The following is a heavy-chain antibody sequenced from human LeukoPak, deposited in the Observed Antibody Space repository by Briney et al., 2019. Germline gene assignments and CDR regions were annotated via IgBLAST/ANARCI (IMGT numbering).Heavy chain of an antibody. CDR3: ARASGYSYGYGSFDY. CDR2: INHSGST. Sequence: SETLSLTRAVYGGSFSGYYWSWIRQPPGKGLEWIGEINHSGSTNYNPSLKSRVTISVDTSKNQFSLKLSSVTAADTAVYYCARASGYSYGYGSFDYWGQGTLVTVSS. CDR1: GGSFSGYY. J-gene: IGHJ4*02. V-gene: IGHV4-34*01. D-gene: IGHD5-18*01.